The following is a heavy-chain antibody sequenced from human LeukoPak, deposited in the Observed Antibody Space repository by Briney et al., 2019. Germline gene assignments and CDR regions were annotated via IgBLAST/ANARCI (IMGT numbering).Heavy chain of an antibody. CDR1: GGSVSSGSYY. CDR3: ARVPAAAGYYFDY. CDR2: IYYSGST. J-gene: IGHJ4*02. D-gene: IGHD6-13*01. V-gene: IGHV4-61*01. Sequence: SETLSLTCTVSGGSVSSGSYYWSWIRQPPGKRLEWIGYIYYSGSTNYNPSLKSRVTISVDTSKNQFSLKLSSVTAADTAVYYCARVPAAAGYYFDYWGQGTLVTVSS.